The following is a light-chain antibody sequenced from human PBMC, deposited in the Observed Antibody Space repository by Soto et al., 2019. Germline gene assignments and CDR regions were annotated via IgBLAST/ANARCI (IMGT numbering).Light chain of an antibody. CDR1: PAIDGW. V-gene: IGKV1-12*01. CDR3: QQTLSFPPT. Sequence: DIQMTQSPSSVSASVGERVTITCRASPAIDGWLAWYQQKPGAAPKLLIFTGSLLHSGVPTRFSGSGSGTDFTLTISILQPEDFATYYCQQTLSFPPTFGQGTKV. CDR2: TGS. J-gene: IGKJ1*01.